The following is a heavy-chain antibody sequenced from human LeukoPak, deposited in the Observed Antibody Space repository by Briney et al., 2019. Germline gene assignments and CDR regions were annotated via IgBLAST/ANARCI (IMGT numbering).Heavy chain of an antibody. V-gene: IGHV4-34*01. CDR3: ARALKYYDFWSAPPGYFDY. CDR1: GGSFSGYY. Sequence: SETLSLTCAVYGGSFSGYYWSWIRQPPGKGLEWIGEINHSGSTNYNPSLKSRVTISVDTSKNQFSLKLSSVTAADTAVYYCARALKYYDFWSAPPGYFDYWGQGTLVTVSS. CDR2: INHSGST. J-gene: IGHJ4*02. D-gene: IGHD3-3*01.